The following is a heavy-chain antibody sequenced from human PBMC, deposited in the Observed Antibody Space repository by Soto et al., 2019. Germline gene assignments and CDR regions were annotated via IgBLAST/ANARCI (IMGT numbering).Heavy chain of an antibody. CDR3: AKGVRPSDCYGLDV. Sequence: EVPLLESGGGLIQPGGSLRVSCAASGFPFSSYAMSWVRQAPGKGLEWVSGIRGSGGSTYYEDAVKGRSTISRDDSKNTRYLQMKGLGAEDTAVYYWAKGVRPSDCYGLDVWGQGTTVTVSS. J-gene: IGHJ6*02. CDR1: GFPFSSYA. CDR2: IRGSGGST. D-gene: IGHD2-2*01. V-gene: IGHV3-23*01.